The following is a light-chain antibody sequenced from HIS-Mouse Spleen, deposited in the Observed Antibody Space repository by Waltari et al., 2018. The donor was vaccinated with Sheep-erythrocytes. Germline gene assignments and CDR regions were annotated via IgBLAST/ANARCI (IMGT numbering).Light chain of an antibody. CDR3: CSYAGSSTPWV. CDR1: SSDVGRYNL. CDR2: EGS. Sequence: QSALTQPRSVSGSPGQSVTISCPGTSSDVGRYNLVSWYQQHPGKAPKLMIYEGSKRPSGVSNRFSGSKSGNTASLTISGLQAEDEADYYCCSYAGSSTPWVFGGGTKLTVL. V-gene: IGLV2-23*01. J-gene: IGLJ3*02.